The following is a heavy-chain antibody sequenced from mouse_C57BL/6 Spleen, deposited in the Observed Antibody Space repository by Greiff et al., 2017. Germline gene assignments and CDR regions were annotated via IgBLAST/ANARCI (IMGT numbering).Heavy chain of an antibody. V-gene: IGHV1-15*01. D-gene: IGHD1-3*01. CDR3: TRSRRSKGPYYYAMDY. Sequence: QVQLQQSGAELVRPGASVTLSCKASGYTFTDYEMHWVKQTPVHGLEWIGAIDPETGGTAYNQKFKGKAILTADKSSSTAYMELRSLTSEDSAVYYCTRSRRSKGPYYYAMDYWGQGTSVTVSS. CDR1: GYTFTDYE. CDR2: IDPETGGT. J-gene: IGHJ4*01.